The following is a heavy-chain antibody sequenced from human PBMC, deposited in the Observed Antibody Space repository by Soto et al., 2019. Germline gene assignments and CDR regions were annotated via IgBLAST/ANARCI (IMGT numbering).Heavy chain of an antibody. CDR2: ISGSGANT. CDR3: TKSPDFYYYGMDV. Sequence: GSLRLSCAASGFSFSDYAMTWVRQAPGKGLEWVSSISGSGANTYYADSVKGRFAISRDNSKNTVSLQMNTLKADDAAVYYCTKSPDFYYYGMDVWGQGTTVTVSS. J-gene: IGHJ6*02. CDR1: GFSFSDYA. V-gene: IGHV3-23*01.